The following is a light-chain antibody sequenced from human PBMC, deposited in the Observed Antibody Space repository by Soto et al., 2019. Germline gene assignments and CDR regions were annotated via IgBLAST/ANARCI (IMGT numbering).Light chain of an antibody. V-gene: IGKV3D-20*01. J-gene: IGKJ4*01. CDR1: QSVYSNY. Sequence: EIVLTQSPATLSLSPGERATLSCGPSQSVYSNYLAWYQQKPGLAPRLLIYDAFSRATGIPDRFSGSASGTDFTLTISRLEPEDFAVYYCQQYGSSPVTFGGGTTVEIK. CDR2: DAF. CDR3: QQYGSSPVT.